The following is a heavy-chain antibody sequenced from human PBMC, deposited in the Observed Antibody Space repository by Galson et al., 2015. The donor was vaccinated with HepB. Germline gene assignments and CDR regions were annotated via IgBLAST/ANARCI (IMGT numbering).Heavy chain of an antibody. CDR3: ARDSAQGVITF. Sequence: SVKVSCKASGYTFTSYAMNWVRQAPGQGLEWMGWINTNTGNTTYDQGFTGRFVFSLDTSVSTAYLQISSLKAEDTAVYYCARDSAQGVITFWGQGTLVTVSS. D-gene: IGHD3-10*01. CDR2: INTNTGNT. CDR1: GYTFTSYA. V-gene: IGHV7-4-1*02. J-gene: IGHJ4*02.